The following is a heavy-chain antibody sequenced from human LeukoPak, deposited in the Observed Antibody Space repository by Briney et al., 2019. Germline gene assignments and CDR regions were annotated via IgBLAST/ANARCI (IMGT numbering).Heavy chain of an antibody. V-gene: IGHV4-39*01. Sequence: PSETLSLTCTVSGGSISSSSYYWGWIRQPPGKGLEWIGSIYYSGSTYYNPSLKSRVTISVDTSKNQFSLKLSSVTAADTAVYYCARHPYYYHYMDVWGKGTTVTVSS. J-gene: IGHJ6*03. CDR1: GGSISSSSYY. CDR2: IYYSGST. CDR3: ARHPYYYHYMDV.